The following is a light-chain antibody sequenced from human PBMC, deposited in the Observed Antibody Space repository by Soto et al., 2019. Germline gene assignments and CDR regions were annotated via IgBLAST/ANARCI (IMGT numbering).Light chain of an antibody. J-gene: IGLJ1*01. V-gene: IGLV2-14*03. CDR3: SSFTTISSYV. CDR1: SSDVGAYIF. Sequence: QAVVTQPASVSGSPGQSITISCTGTSSDVGAYIFVSWYQQHPGKAPKLMIYAVSSRPSGVSYRFSGSKSGNTASLTISGLQAEDEADYYCSSFTTISSYVFGTGTKLTVL. CDR2: AVS.